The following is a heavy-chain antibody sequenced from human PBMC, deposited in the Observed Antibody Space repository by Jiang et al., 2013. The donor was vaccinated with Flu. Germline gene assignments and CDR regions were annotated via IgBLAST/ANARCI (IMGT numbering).Heavy chain of an antibody. CDR1: GFTFSSYA. CDR3: AKGGEWIQLWLQDY. D-gene: IGHD5-18*01. J-gene: IGHJ4*02. Sequence: QLLESGGGLVQPGGSLRLSCAASGFTFSSYAMSWVRQAPGKGLEWVSAISGSGGSTYYADSVKGRFTISRDNSKNTLYLQMNSLRAEDTAVYYCAKGGEWIQLWLQDYWGQGTLVTVSS. V-gene: IGHV3-23*01. CDR2: ISGSGGST.